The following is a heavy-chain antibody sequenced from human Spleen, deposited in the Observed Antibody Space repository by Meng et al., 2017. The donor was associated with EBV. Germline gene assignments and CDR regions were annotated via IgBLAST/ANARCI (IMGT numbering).Heavy chain of an antibody. V-gene: IGHV3-23*01. CDR3: AKIGGDLYFGELSSQFDY. Sequence: EVQLLESGGALVQSGGFLRLSCAAPGFTFSSYAMSWVRQAPGKGLEWVSAISGSGSSTHYADSVKGRFTISRDNSKNTLYLQMNSLRAEDTAVYYCAKIGGDLYFGELSSQFDYWGQGTLVTVAS. D-gene: IGHD3-10*01. CDR2: ISGSGSST. J-gene: IGHJ4*02. CDR1: GFTFSSYA.